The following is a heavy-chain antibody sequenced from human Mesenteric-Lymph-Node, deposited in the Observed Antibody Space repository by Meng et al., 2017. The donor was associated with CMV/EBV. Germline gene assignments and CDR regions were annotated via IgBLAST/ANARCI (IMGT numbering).Heavy chain of an antibody. CDR3: ARVRNTNMLGYCSSSSCPFDY. J-gene: IGHJ4*02. D-gene: IGHD2-2*01. V-gene: IGHV4-31*02. CDR1: GEYY. Sequence: GEYYWSWIRQHPGKGLEWIGYIYYSGSAYYNPSLKSRVTISVDTSEDQFSLRLSSVTAADTAVYYCARVRNTNMLGYCSSSSCPFDYWGQGILVTVSS. CDR2: IYYSGSA.